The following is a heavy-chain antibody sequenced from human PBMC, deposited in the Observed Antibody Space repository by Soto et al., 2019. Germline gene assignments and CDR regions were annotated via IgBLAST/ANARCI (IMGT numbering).Heavy chain of an antibody. Sequence: QVQLVQSGAEVKKPGSSVKVSCKASGGTFSSYTISWVRQAPGQGLEWMGRIIPILGIANYAQKFQGRVTITADNSTSTAYMELSSLRSEDTAVYYCARGGYYDILTGSLTTGGNQSTKQYYFDYWGQGTLVTVSS. D-gene: IGHD3-9*01. V-gene: IGHV1-69*02. J-gene: IGHJ4*02. CDR1: GGTFSSYT. CDR3: ARGGYYDILTGSLTTGGNQSTKQYYFDY. CDR2: IIPILGIA.